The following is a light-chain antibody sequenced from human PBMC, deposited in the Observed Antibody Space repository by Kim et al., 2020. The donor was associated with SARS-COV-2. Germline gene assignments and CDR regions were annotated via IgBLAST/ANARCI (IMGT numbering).Light chain of an antibody. CDR1: SLRSYY. Sequence: SSELTQDPAVSVALGLTVRITCQGDSLRSYYASWYQQKPGQAPVLVIYGKNNRPSGIPDRFSGSSSGNTASLTITGAQAEDEADYYCNSRDSSGTPVVFGGGTQLTVL. CDR3: NSRDSSGTPVV. J-gene: IGLJ2*01. V-gene: IGLV3-19*01. CDR2: GKN.